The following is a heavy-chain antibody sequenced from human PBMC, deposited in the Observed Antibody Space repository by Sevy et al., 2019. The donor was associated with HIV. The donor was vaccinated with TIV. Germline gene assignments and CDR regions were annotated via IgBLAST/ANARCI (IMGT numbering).Heavy chain of an antibody. CDR1: GFTLSSYG. CDR3: AKDQPAFGVVDGMDV. Sequence: GGSLRLSCAASGFTLSSYGMHWVRQAPGKGLEWVAVISYDGSNKYYADSVKGRFTISRDNSKNTLYLQMNSLRAEDTAVYYCAKDQPAFGVVDGMDVWGQGTTVTVSS. V-gene: IGHV3-30*18. CDR2: ISYDGSNK. J-gene: IGHJ6*02. D-gene: IGHD3-3*01.